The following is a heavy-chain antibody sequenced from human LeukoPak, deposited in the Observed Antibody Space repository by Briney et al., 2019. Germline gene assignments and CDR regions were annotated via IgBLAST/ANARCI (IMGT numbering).Heavy chain of an antibody. V-gene: IGHV3-9*01. CDR1: GFTFDDYA. CDR3: ANEKSLYYMDV. CDR2: ISWNSGSI. J-gene: IGHJ6*03. Sequence: GRSLRLSCAASGFTFDDYAMHWVRQAPGKGLEWVSGISWNSGSIGYADSVKGRFTISRDNAKNSLYLQMNSLRAEDTALYYCANEKSLYYMDVWGKGTTVTVSS.